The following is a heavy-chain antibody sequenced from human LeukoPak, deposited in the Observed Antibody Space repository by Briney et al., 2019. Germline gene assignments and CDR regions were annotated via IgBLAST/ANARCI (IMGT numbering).Heavy chain of an antibody. J-gene: IGHJ4*02. Sequence: PGRFLRLSCAASGFTFSSYGMHWVRQAPGKGLEWVAVIWYDGSNKYYADSVKGRFTISRDNSKNTLYLQMNSLRAEDTAVYYCARATVQDSSWGTQLHFDYWGQGTLVTVSS. CDR3: ARATVQDSSWGTQLHFDY. CDR2: IWYDGSNK. V-gene: IGHV3-33*01. D-gene: IGHD6-13*01. CDR1: GFTFSSYG.